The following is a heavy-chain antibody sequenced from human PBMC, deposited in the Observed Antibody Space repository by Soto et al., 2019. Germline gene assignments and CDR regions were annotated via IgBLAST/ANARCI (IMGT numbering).Heavy chain of an antibody. Sequence: SGPTLVNPTQTLTLTCTFSGFSLNSRGVGVGWVRQPPGKALEWLAIVYWDDDKRYRPSLRSRLSVRKDTPKNQVVLTLTNTDPVDTATYYCVHRGPVDETGMGFDFWGQGSLVTVSS. J-gene: IGHJ4*02. CDR2: VYWDDDK. V-gene: IGHV2-5*02. CDR3: VHRGPVDETGMGFDF. CDR1: GFSLNSRGVG. D-gene: IGHD3-9*01.